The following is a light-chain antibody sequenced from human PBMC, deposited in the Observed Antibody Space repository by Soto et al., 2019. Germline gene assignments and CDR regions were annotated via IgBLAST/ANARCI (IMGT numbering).Light chain of an antibody. CDR3: QKHNSAPLT. J-gene: IGKJ4*01. CDR1: QGISKD. Sequence: DIQMTQSPSSLSASVGDRVTITCRASQGISKDLAWYQQKPGKVPKLLIYAASTLQSGVTSRFSGSGSGTDFTRTISSLQPEDVATYYCQKHNSAPLTFGGGTKVEIK. V-gene: IGKV1-27*01. CDR2: AAS.